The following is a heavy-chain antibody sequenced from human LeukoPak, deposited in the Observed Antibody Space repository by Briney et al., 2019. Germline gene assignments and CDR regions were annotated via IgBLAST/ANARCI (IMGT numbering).Heavy chain of an antibody. D-gene: IGHD3-10*01. CDR1: GFTFSSYA. Sequence: GSLRLSCAASGFTFSSYAMGWVRQAPGKGLEWVSIISDSGDSTYSADSVKGRFTTSRDNSKNTLYLQMNSLRAEDTAVYYCARDHRGSNYWGQGTLVTVSS. V-gene: IGHV3-23*01. CDR3: ARDHRGSNY. CDR2: ISDSGDST. J-gene: IGHJ4*02.